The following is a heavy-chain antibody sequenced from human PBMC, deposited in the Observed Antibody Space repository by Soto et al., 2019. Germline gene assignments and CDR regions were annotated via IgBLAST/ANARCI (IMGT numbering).Heavy chain of an antibody. V-gene: IGHV4-31*03. J-gene: IGHJ3*02. CDR1: GDSTSRIDYY. CDR2: IYFRGNT. D-gene: IGHD3-22*01. CDR3: GREGGSYDSGGYLIRGAFDI. Sequence: SETLSLTCSVSGDSTSRIDYYWTWIRQHPEKGLEWIGNIYFRGNTYYSPSLESRLTISVDTSKNQFSLKLTSVTAADTAVYYCGREGGSYDSGGYLIRGAFDIWGQGTMVTVSS.